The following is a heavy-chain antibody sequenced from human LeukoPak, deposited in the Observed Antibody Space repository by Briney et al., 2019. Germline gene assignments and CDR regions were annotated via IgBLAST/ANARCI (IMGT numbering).Heavy chain of an antibody. CDR1: GFTVSSNY. CDR3: ARYPGYCSSTSCYV. D-gene: IGHD2-2*01. J-gene: IGHJ4*02. V-gene: IGHV3-21*01. Sequence: GGSLRLSCAASGFTVSSNYMSWVRQAPGKGLEWVSSISSSSSYIYYADSVKGRFTISRDNAKNSLYLQMNSLRAEDTAVYYCARYPGYCSSTSCYVWGQGTLVTVSS. CDR2: ISSSSSYI.